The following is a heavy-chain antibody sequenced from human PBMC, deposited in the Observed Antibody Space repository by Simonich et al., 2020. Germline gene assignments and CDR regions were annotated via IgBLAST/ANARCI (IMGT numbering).Heavy chain of an antibody. V-gene: IGHV1-2*02. CDR1: GYTFTGYY. Sequence: QVQLVQSGAEVKKPGASVKVSCKASGYTFTGYYMHWGRQAPGQGLGLMGWNNPNSGGTNYAQKFQGRVTMTRDTSISTAYMELSRLRSDDTAVYYCARDPGAELTGDYWGQGTLVTVSS. CDR2: NNPNSGGT. CDR3: ARDPGAELTGDY. D-gene: IGHD7-27*01. J-gene: IGHJ4*02.